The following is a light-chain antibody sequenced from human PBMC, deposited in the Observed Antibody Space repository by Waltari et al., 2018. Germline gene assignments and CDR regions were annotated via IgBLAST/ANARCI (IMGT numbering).Light chain of an antibody. CDR2: EVS. V-gene: IGLV2-14*01. J-gene: IGLJ2*01. CDR1: SSDVGGYNY. CDR3: SSYTSSSTPVV. Sequence: QSALTQPASVSGSPGQSITISCTCTSSDVGGYNYVSWYQQHPGKAPKLMIYEVSNRPSGVSNRFSGSKSGNTASLTISGLQAEDEADYYCSSYTSSSTPVVFGGGTKLTVL.